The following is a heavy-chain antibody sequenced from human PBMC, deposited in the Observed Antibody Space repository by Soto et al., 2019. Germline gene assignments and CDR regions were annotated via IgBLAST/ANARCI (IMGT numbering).Heavy chain of an antibody. CDR1: GFTFTTYA. Sequence: EVQLLESGGGLVQPGGSLRLSCAASGFTFTTYAMSWVRQPPGKGLAWVSGISSSGDIPYYADSVKGRFTISRDQSKKTVYLQMNSLRAEDTALYYCAKVNSIVGDGDHDYWGQRTLVSVSS. CDR2: ISSSGDIP. D-gene: IGHD4-17*01. CDR3: AKVNSIVGDGDHDY. V-gene: IGHV3-23*01. J-gene: IGHJ4*02.